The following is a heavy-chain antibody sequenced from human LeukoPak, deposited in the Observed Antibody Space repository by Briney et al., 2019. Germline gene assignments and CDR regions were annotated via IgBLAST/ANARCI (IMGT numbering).Heavy chain of an antibody. D-gene: IGHD4-17*01. CDR1: GDSISSDY. CDR2: IFYSGTT. J-gene: IGHJ6*03. CDR3: ARTRPQDHGTSYMDV. Sequence: PSETLSLTCDVSGDSISSDYWSWIRQSPAKGLEWIGFIFYSGTTTYNPSLQSRVTISVDTSKNKFYLKLTSVTAADTAVYYCARTRPQDHGTSYMDVWGKGTTVTVSS. V-gene: IGHV4-59*08.